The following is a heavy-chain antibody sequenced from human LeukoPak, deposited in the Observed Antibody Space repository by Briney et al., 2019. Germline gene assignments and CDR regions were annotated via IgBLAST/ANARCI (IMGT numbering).Heavy chain of an antibody. CDR1: GFTFSNFA. J-gene: IGHJ3*01. CDR2: IAIGGGDK. V-gene: IGHV3-23*01. D-gene: IGHD2-8*01. Sequence: GGSLRLSCAVSGFTFSNFAMNWVRQAPGERLEWVSVIAIGGGDKFYADSVKGRFTISRDDSKNTLYLQMNSLRAEDTAVYYCAKDSFSSNGVYDAFDVWGQGTMVTVSS. CDR3: AKDSFSSNGVYDAFDV.